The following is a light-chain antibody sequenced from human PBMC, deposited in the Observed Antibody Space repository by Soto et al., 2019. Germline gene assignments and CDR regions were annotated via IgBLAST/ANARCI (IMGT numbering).Light chain of an antibody. CDR1: HGISSY. CDR2: ASS. CDR3: QQYYSFPYT. Sequence: VIWMTQSPSLLSASTGDRVTISCRMSHGISSYLAWYQQKPGKAPELLIYASSTLQSGGPSRFSGSRSGTDFTLTISCLQSEDFATYYCQQYYSFPYTFVQGTKLEIK. J-gene: IGKJ2*01. V-gene: IGKV1D-8*01.